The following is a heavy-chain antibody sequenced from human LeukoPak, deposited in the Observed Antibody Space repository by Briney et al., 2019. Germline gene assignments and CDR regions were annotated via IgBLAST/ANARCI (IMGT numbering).Heavy chain of an antibody. CDR2: INHSGST. CDR3: ARRGRITIFGVVPTAAFDI. Sequence: KLSETLSLTCAVYGGSFSGYYWSWIRQPPGKGLEWIGEINHSGSTNYNPSLKSRVTISVDTSKNQFSLKLSSVTAADTAVYYCARRGRITIFGVVPTAAFDIWGQGTMVTVSS. CDR1: GGSFSGYY. D-gene: IGHD3-3*01. J-gene: IGHJ3*02. V-gene: IGHV4-34*01.